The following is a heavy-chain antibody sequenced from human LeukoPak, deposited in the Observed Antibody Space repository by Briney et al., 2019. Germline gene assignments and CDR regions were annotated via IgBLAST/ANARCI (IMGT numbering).Heavy chain of an antibody. CDR3: ARDLLVVVPAASGY. CDR2: INPNSGGT. Sequence: ASVKVSCKASGYAFTGYYIHWVRQAPGQGLEGRGGINPNSGGTNYAQKFQARVTMTRDTSISTAYMELSRLRSDDTAVYYCARDLLVVVPAASGYWGQGNLVTVSS. D-gene: IGHD2-2*01. V-gene: IGHV1-2*02. CDR1: GYAFTGYY. J-gene: IGHJ4*02.